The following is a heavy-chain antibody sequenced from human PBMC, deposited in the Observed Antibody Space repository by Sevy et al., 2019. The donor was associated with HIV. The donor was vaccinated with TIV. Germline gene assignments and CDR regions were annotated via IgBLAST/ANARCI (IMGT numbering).Heavy chain of an antibody. V-gene: IGHV3-49*03. D-gene: IGHD3-3*01. CDR3: TRDYDFWSGYYIAWFDP. Sequence: GESLKISCTASGFTFGDYAMSWFRQAPGKGLEWVGFIRSKAYGGTTDYAASVKGRFTISRDDSKSIAYLQMNSLKTEDTAVYYCTRDYDFWSGYYIAWFDPWGQGTLVTVSS. J-gene: IGHJ5*02. CDR2: IRSKAYGGTT. CDR1: GFTFGDYA.